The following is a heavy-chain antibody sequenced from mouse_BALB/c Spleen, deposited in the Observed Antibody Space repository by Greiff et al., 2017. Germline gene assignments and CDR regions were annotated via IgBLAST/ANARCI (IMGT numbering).Heavy chain of an antibody. D-gene: IGHD1-1*01. CDR2: ISSGGSYT. Sequence: EVKLVESGGGLVKPGGSLKLSCAASGFTFSSYAMSWVRQTPEKRLEWVATISSGGSYTYYPDSVKGRFTISRDNAKNTLYLQMSSLRSEDTAMYYCARLRDYGSSYYAMDYWGQGTSVTVSS. CDR3: ARLRDYGSSYYAMDY. J-gene: IGHJ4*01. V-gene: IGHV5-9-3*01. CDR1: GFTFSSYA.